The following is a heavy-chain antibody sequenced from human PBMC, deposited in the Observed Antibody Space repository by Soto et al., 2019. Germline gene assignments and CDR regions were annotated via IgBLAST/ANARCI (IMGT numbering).Heavy chain of an antibody. D-gene: IGHD2-21*02. Sequence: QVLLQESGPGLVKPSGTLSLTCAVSGGSISSSFCWSWVRQPPGKGLEWIGEIYHTGSTVYNPSLKIRVTISVDKSKKQFALNLDSVTSAYTAVYSCAIYDFETFDYWGRGILVTVSS. V-gene: IGHV4-4*02. CDR3: AIYDFETFDY. J-gene: IGHJ4*02. CDR1: GGSISSSFC. CDR2: IYHTGST.